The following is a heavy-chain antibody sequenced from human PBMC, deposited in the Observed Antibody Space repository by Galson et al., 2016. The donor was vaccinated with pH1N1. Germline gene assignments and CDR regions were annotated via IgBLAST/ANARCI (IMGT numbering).Heavy chain of an antibody. Sequence: SLRLSCAASGFTVDSNYMNWVRLAPGKGLEWVSVIYRSETTYYADAVKGRFTISRDNSKNTLYLQMNSLRPEDTAVYYCARDRRVREWGADTFDIWGQGTMVTVSS. J-gene: IGHJ3*02. CDR2: IYRSETT. CDR3: ARDRRVREWGADTFDI. V-gene: IGHV3-66*03. CDR1: GFTVDSNY. D-gene: IGHD3-10*01.